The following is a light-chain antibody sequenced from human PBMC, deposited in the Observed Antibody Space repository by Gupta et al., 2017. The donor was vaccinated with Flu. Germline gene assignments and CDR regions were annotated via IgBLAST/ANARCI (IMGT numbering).Light chain of an antibody. CDR1: QEISNY. Sequence: DIQMTQSPSSLSASVGDRVTIPCQASQEISNYLNWYQQKPGKAPKLLIDDASKFERGVPSRFSGSGSGKDFTFTSSSQQPEDIAKYYWQQDNNLLTFGGGTKVEIK. J-gene: IGKJ4*01. CDR2: DAS. CDR3: QQDNNLLT. V-gene: IGKV1-33*01.